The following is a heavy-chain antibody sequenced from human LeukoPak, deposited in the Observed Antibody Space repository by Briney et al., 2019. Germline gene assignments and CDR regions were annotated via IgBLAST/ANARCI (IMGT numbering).Heavy chain of an antibody. CDR2: IKQDGSEK. V-gene: IGHV3-7*01. CDR3: ARVLGSTWYFFDY. D-gene: IGHD6-13*01. J-gene: IGHJ4*02. Sequence: PGGSLRLSCAASGFTFSRYWMNWVRQAPGKGLEWVANIKQDGSEKYYVDSVKGRFTISRDNAKNSLYLQMNNLRAEDTAVYYCARVLGSTWYFFDYWGQGTLVTVSS. CDR1: GFTFSRYW.